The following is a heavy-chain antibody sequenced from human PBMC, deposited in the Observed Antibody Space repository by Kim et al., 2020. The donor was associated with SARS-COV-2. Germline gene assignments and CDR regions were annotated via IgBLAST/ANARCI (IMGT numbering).Heavy chain of an antibody. J-gene: IGHJ6*02. V-gene: IGHV3-48*03. CDR1: GFSFSTYE. CDR3: VRDRLVAYYYYGMDV. D-gene: IGHD5-12*01. Sequence: GGSLRLSFAASGFSFSTYEMNWVRQAPGKGLEWVSYISGGASTIYYADSVKGRFTISRDNAKNSLYLQMNSLRAEDTAVYYCVRDRLVAYYYYGMDVWGQGTTVTVSS. CDR2: ISGGASTI.